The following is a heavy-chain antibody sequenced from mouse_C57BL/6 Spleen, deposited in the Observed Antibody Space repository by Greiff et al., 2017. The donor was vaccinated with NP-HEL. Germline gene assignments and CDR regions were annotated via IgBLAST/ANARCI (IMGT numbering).Heavy chain of an antibody. CDR3: AIGNYVLAY. J-gene: IGHJ3*01. CDR1: GYNFTRYS. D-gene: IGHD2-1*01. V-gene: IGHV1-55*01. CDR2: IFPGSGST. Sequence: QVQLQQPGAELVKPGASVKMSCKASGYNFTRYSITWVKQRPGQGLEWIGDIFPGSGSTNYNEKFKGKATLTVDTSSSTAYMQLSSLTSEDSAVYYCAIGNYVLAYWGQGTLVTVSA.